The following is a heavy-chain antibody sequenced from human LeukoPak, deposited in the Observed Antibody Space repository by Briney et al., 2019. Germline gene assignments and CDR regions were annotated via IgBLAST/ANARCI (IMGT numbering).Heavy chain of an antibody. Sequence: ASVKVSCKASGGTFSSYAISWVRQAPGQGLEWMGGIIPIFGTANYAQKFQGRVTITADESTSTAYMELSSLRSEDTAVYYCARDMQAGREGNYWGQGTLVTVSS. V-gene: IGHV1-69*13. J-gene: IGHJ4*02. CDR2: IIPIFGTA. D-gene: IGHD2-2*01. CDR3: ARDMQAGREGNY. CDR1: GGTFSSYA.